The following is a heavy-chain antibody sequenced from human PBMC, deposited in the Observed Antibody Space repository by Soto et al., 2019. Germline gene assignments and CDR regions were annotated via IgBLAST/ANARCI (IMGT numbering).Heavy chain of an antibody. CDR1: GGTFSSYA. Sequence: QVQLVQSGAEVKKPGSSVKVSCKASGGTFSSYAISWVRQAPGQGLEWMGGIIPIFGTANYAKKCQGRVTITADESTSTAYMELSSLRSEGAGVYYCATIHDSRGYCGGDCYYNGLDPWGQGTLVTVSS. CDR2: IIPIFGTA. V-gene: IGHV1-69*01. CDR3: ATIHDSRGYCGGDCYYNGLDP. J-gene: IGHJ5*02. D-gene: IGHD2-21*02.